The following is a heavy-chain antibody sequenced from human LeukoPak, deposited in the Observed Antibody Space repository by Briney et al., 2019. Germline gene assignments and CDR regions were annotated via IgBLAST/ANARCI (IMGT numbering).Heavy chain of an antibody. J-gene: IGHJ4*02. CDR3: ARSGVSGYGWDY. CDR1: GYSFTSYW. V-gene: IGHV5-51*06. CDR2: IFPSDSDT. D-gene: IGHD5-12*01. Sequence: GESLKISCKGSGYSFTSYWIGWVRPMPGEGLEWMGIIFPSDSDTRYSPSFQGQVTISADKSISTAYLQWSSLTASDSAMFYCARSGVSGYGWDYWGQGTLVTVSS.